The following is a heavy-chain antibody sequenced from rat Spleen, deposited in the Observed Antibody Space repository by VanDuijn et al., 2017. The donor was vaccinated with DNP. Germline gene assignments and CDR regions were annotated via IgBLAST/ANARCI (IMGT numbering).Heavy chain of an antibody. J-gene: IGHJ3*01. V-gene: IGHV2-63*01. D-gene: IGHD1-2*01. Sequence: QVQLKESGPGLVQPSQTLSLTCTVSGFSLTNYDIHWVRQPSGKGPEWMGKMWYDGDTAYNSALKSRLSISRDTSKSQVFLKMNSLQTDDTGTYYCTSDSLNSSSFVYWGQGSLVTVSS. CDR3: TSDSLNSSSFVY. CDR1: GFSLTNYD. CDR2: MWYDGDT.